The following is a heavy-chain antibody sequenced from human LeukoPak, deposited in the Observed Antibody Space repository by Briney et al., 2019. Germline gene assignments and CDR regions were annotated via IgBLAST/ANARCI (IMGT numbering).Heavy chain of an antibody. CDR2: INPSGGST. J-gene: IGHJ4*02. V-gene: IGHV1-46*01. CDR3: AKRGPGSPESGKYYFDY. D-gene: IGHD3-10*01. CDR1: GYTFTIYY. Sequence: ASVKVSCTASGYTFTIYYMHWVRQAPGQGLEWMGIINPSGGSTSYAQKFQGRVTMTRDTSTSTVYMELSSLRSEDTAVYYCAKRGPGSPESGKYYFDYCGQRTLVAVSS.